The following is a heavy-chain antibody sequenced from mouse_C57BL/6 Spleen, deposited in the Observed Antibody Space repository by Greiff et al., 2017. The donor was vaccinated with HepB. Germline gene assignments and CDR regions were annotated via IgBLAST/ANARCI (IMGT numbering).Heavy chain of an antibody. CDR1: GYTFTSYW. V-gene: IGHV1-52*01. CDR2: IDPSDSET. CDR3: ARGGLWGYFDY. J-gene: IGHJ2*01. D-gene: IGHD1-1*02. Sequence: QVQLQQSGAELVRPGSSVKLSCKASGYTFTSYWMHWVKQRPIQGLEWIGNIDPSDSETHYNQKFKDKATLTVDKSSSTAYMQLSSLTSEDSAVYYCARGGLWGYFDYWGQGTTLTVSS.